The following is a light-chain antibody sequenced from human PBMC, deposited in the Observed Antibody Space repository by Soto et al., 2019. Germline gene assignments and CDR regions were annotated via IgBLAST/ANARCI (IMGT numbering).Light chain of an antibody. CDR3: SSYTNNLGV. J-gene: IGLJ1*01. V-gene: IGLV2-14*01. CDR2: DVS. CDR1: SSDVGGYNY. Sequence: QSVLTQPASVSGSPGQSITISCTGTSSDVGGYNYVSWYQQYPGKVPKLIIFDVSNRPSGVSNRFSGSKSGNTASLTITGLQADDEADYYCSSYTNNLGVFGTGTKVTVL.